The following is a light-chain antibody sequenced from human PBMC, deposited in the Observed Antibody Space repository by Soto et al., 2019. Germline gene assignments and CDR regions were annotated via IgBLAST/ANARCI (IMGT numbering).Light chain of an antibody. J-gene: IGKJ2*01. CDR3: QHRSNWPPYT. V-gene: IGKV3-11*01. CDR1: QSVSSY. CDR2: DAS. Sequence: EIVLTQSPATLSLSPGERATLSCRASQSVSSYLAWYQQKPGQAPRLLIYDASNRATGIPARFIGSGSGTYFTLTISSLEPEDFAVYYCQHRSNWPPYTFGQGTKLEIK.